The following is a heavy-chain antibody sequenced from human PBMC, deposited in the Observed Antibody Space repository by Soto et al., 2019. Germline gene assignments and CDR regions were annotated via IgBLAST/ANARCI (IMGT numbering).Heavy chain of an antibody. V-gene: IGHV4-39*02. J-gene: IGHJ4*02. CDR3: ARDQTPYANSPY. CDR2: ISYSGST. CDR1: GGSISSDSYY. D-gene: IGHD1-1*01. Sequence: SETLSLTCTVSGGSISSDSYYWGWIRQSPEKGLEWIASISYSGSTYYNPTLKSRLIISVDTSKNSLYLQMNSLRAEDTAVYYCARDQTPYANSPYWGQGTLVTVSS.